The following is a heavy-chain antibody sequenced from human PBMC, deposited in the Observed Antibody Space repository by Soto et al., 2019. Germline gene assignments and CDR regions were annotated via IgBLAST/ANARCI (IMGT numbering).Heavy chain of an antibody. CDR2: ISYDGSNA. D-gene: IGHD2-8*01. J-gene: IGHJ4*02. CDR1: GFSFSSYR. CDR3: AKNGLHGDLLDYFEY. V-gene: IGHV3-30*18. Sequence: QVQLEESGGGVVQPGRSLRLSCAASGFSFSSYRMHWVRQAPGKGLEWVAVISYDGSNAHYADYVKGRFTISRDNSKNTLSLQMNSLRAEDTAVYYCAKNGLHGDLLDYFEYWGQGTLGTVSS.